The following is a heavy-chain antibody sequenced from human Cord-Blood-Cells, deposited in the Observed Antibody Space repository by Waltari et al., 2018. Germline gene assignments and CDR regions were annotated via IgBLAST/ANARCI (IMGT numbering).Heavy chain of an antibody. J-gene: IGHJ4*02. CDR1: GYTFTSYD. D-gene: IGHD6-13*01. Sequence: QVQLVQTGAEVKKPGASVKVSCKASGYTFTSYDINWVRQATGQGLEWMGWMNPNSGNTGYEQKFQGRVTMTRNTSRSTAYMELSSLRSEDTAVYYCARGARAGAAAGTDYWGQGTLVTVSS. CDR2: MNPNSGNT. CDR3: ARGARAGAAAGTDY. V-gene: IGHV1-8*01.